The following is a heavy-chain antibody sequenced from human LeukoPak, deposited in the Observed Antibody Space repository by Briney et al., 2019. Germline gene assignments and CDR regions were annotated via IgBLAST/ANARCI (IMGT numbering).Heavy chain of an antibody. V-gene: IGHV3-23*01. Sequence: PGGSLRLSCAASGFTFSSYAMSRVRQAPGKGLEWVSAISGSGGSTYYADSVKGRFTISRDNSKNTLYLQMNSLRAEDTAVYYCAKGSNGGYYYYMDVWGKGTTVTVSS. J-gene: IGHJ6*03. D-gene: IGHD3-16*01. CDR3: AKGSNGGYYYYMDV. CDR2: ISGSGGST. CDR1: GFTFSSYA.